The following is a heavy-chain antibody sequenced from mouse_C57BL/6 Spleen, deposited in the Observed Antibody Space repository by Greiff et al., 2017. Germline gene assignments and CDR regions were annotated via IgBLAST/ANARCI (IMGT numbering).Heavy chain of an antibody. CDR1: GYTFTSYW. V-gene: IGHV1-69*01. Sequence: QVQLQQPGAELVMPGASVQLSCKASGYTFTSYWMHWVKQRPGQGLEWIGELDPSDSYTNYNQKFKGKSTLTVDTSSSTAYMQLSSLTSEDSAVYYCARSYYGSDYYAMDYWGQGTSVTVSS. CDR2: LDPSDSYT. CDR3: ARSYYGSDYYAMDY. D-gene: IGHD2-1*01. J-gene: IGHJ4*01.